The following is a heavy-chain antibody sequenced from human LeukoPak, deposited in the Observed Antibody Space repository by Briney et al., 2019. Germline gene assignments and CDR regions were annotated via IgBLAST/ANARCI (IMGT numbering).Heavy chain of an antibody. Sequence: ASVKVSCKASGYTFTSYDINWVRQATGQGLEWMGWMNPNSGNTGYAQKFRGRVTITRNTSISTAYMELSSLRSEDTAVYYCARSRNYDFWSGYYYYYYMDVWGKGTTVTVSS. V-gene: IGHV1-8*03. CDR3: ARSRNYDFWSGYYYYYYMDV. CDR2: MNPNSGNT. J-gene: IGHJ6*03. CDR1: GYTFTSYD. D-gene: IGHD3-3*01.